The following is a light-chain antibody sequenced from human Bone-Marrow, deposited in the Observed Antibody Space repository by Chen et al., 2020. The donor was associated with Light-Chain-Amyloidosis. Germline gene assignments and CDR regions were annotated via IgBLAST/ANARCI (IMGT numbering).Light chain of an antibody. CDR2: WAS. Sequence: DLVMTQSPDSLAVSLGERATINCKSSQSVLYSSNNKNYLAWYQQKPGQPPKLLISWASTRESGVPDRFTGSWSGTDFTLTISSLQAEDVAVYYCQQYYSAPFTFGPGTKVNIK. CDR1: QSVLYSSNNKNY. V-gene: IGKV4-1*01. J-gene: IGKJ3*01. CDR3: QQYYSAPFT.